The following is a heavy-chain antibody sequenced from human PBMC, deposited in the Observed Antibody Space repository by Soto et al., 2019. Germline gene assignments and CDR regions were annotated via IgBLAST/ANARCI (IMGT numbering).Heavy chain of an antibody. V-gene: IGHV5-51*01. D-gene: IGHD2-15*01. J-gene: IGHJ6*02. CDR2: IYPGDSDT. CDR1: GYSFTSYC. CDR3: AREVVVAATFYYYYGMDV. Sequence: CKGSGYSFTSYCIFWVRQMPGKGLEWMGVIYPGDSDTRYSPSFQGQVTISADKSISTAYLQWSSLRAEDTAVYYCAREVVVAATFYYYYGMDVWGQGTTVTVSS.